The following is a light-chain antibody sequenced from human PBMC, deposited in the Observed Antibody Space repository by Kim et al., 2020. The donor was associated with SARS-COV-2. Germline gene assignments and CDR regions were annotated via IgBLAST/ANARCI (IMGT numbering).Light chain of an antibody. CDR1: EDISNN. Sequence: SESVGDRVTITCQASEDISNNINWYQQKPGKAPELLIFDASNLKTGVPARFTGSGSGTDFTLTISSLQPEDIAKCYCQQNDDLPYTFGQGTKLEI. J-gene: IGKJ2*01. CDR2: DAS. CDR3: QQNDDLPYT. V-gene: IGKV1-33*01.